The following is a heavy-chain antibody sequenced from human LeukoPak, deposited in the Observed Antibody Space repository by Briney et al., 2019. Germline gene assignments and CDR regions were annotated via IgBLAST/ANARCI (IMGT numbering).Heavy chain of an antibody. CDR2: MSSDGTNT. D-gene: IGHD3-10*01. CDR3: AREVSVVRGVN. CDR1: GFTFSSYN. V-gene: IGHV3-30-3*01. Sequence: GGSLILSCAASGFTFSSYNMNWVRQAPGKGLEWVAVMSSDGTNTYYAASVKGRFTISRDISKNTLYLQMNSLRAEDTAVYYCAREVSVVRGVNWGQGTLVTVSS. J-gene: IGHJ4*02.